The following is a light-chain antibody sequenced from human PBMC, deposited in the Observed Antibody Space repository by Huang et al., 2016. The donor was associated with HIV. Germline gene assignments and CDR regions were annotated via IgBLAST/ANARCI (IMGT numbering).Light chain of an antibody. J-gene: IGKJ1*01. CDR1: QSVLSSATNNNY. CDR3: QQYYTSPQT. CDR2: WAS. Sequence: DIVMTQSPDSLAVSLGEAATLTCRSSQSVLSSATNNNYLAWFQQKSGQSPKLLLFWASTREAGVPDRFSASGSGTHFTLTINNVKTEDVAIYYCQQYYTSPQTFGPGTRLEI. V-gene: IGKV4-1*01.